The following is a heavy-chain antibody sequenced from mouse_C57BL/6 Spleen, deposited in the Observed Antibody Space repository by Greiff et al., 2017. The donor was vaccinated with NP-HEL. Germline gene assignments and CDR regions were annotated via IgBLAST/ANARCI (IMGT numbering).Heavy chain of an antibody. D-gene: IGHD1-1*01. CDR3: AREGGTTVVRWYFDV. V-gene: IGHV5-16*01. Sequence: EVQVVESEGGLVQPGSSMKLSCTASGFTFSDYYMAWVRQVPEKGLEWVANINYDGSSTYYLDSLKSRFIISRDNAKNILYLQMSSLKSEDTATYYCAREGGTTVVRWYFDVWGTGTTVTVSS. CDR1: GFTFSDYY. J-gene: IGHJ1*03. CDR2: INYDGSST.